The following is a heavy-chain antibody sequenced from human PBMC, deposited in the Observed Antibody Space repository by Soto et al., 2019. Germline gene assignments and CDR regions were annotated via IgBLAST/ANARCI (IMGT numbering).Heavy chain of an antibody. CDR3: SRRAPEGFDP. Sequence: QLRLQESGPRLAKPSETLSLTCTVSGGSISSSSYFWAWIRRPPGKGLEWIGSIDFTGTTYTNPSLESRVTISVDTSKNHFSLKLDSVTAADTALYYCSRRAPEGFDPWGRGTLVTVSS. CDR1: GGSISSSSYF. CDR2: IDFTGTT. J-gene: IGHJ5*02. V-gene: IGHV4-39*02.